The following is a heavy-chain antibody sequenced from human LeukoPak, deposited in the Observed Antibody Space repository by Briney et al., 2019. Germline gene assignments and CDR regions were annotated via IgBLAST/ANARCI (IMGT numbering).Heavy chain of an antibody. D-gene: IGHD3-22*01. CDR2: IYTSGST. CDR1: GGSISSYY. CDR3: ARGSQGYDSSGYHWFDY. V-gene: IGHV4-4*07. J-gene: IGHJ4*02. Sequence: PSETLSLTCIVSGGSISSYYWSWIRQPAGKGLEWIGRIYTSGSTNYNPSLKSRVTMSVDTSKNQFSLKLSSVTAADTAVYYCARGSQGYDSSGYHWFDYWGQGTLVTVSS.